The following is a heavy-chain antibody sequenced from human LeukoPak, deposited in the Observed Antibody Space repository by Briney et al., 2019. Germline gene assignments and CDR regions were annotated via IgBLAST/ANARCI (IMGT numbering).Heavy chain of an antibody. CDR2: IHYSGTT. CDR3: ARGFSLDP. Sequence: SETLSLTCTVSSGSISTSNYYWGWVRQPPGKGLEWIGNIHYSGTTYYNSSLKSRVTISVDTSKNQFSLKLSSVTAADTAVYYCARGFSLDPWGQGTLVTVSS. CDR1: SGSISTSNYY. J-gene: IGHJ5*02. V-gene: IGHV4-39*02.